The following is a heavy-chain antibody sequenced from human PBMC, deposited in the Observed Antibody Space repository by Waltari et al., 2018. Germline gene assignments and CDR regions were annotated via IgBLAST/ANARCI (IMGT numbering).Heavy chain of an antibody. J-gene: IGHJ5*02. CDR1: GYPLTELP. CDR3: ATNRWSSFWFDP. V-gene: IGHV1-24*01. D-gene: IGHD6-13*01. Sequence: QVQLVQSGAEVKKPGASVKVSCKVSGYPLTELPMPWVRQAPGKGLEWMGGFDPEDGETIYAQKFQGRVTMTEDTSTDTAYMELSSLRSEDTAVYYCATNRWSSFWFDPWGQGTLVTVSS. CDR2: FDPEDGET.